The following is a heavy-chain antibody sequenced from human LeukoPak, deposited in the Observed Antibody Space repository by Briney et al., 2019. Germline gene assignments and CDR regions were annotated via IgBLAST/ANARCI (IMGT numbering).Heavy chain of an antibody. D-gene: IGHD1-26*01. V-gene: IGHV1-18*01. J-gene: IGHJ4*02. Sequence: ASVKVSCKASGYTFTSYGISWVRQAPGQGLEWMGWISAYNGNTNYAQKLQGRVTMTTDTSTSIAYMELRSLSSDDTAVYYCARDAGVVGATDFDYWGQGTLVTVSS. CDR3: ARDAGVVGATDFDY. CDR2: ISAYNGNT. CDR1: GYTFTSYG.